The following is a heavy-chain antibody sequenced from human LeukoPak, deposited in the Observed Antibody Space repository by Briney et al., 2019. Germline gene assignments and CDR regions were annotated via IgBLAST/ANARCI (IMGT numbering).Heavy chain of an antibody. V-gene: IGHV1-69*06. Sequence: GASVKVSCKASGGTFSSYAISWVRQAPGQGLEWMGGIIPIFGTANYAQKFQGRVTITADKSTSTAYMELSSLRSDDTAVYYCARGPELDTAMLYTNFDYWGQGTLVTVSS. D-gene: IGHD5-18*01. CDR1: GGTFSSYA. CDR2: IIPIFGTA. J-gene: IGHJ4*02. CDR3: ARGPELDTAMLYTNFDY.